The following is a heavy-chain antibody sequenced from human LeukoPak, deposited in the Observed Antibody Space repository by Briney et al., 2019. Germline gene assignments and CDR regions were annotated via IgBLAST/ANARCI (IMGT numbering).Heavy chain of an antibody. V-gene: IGHV3-21*01. CDR2: IGTTSTFI. CDR3: AKAHPGFDY. J-gene: IGHJ4*02. Sequence: PGGSLRLSCAASGFTFTSYTMNWVRQAPGQGLEWVASIGTTSTFIHYADSVKGRFTISRDNAQDSLFLQMNSLGAEDTAVYYRAKAHPGFDYWGQGVLVTVSS. CDR1: GFTFTSYT.